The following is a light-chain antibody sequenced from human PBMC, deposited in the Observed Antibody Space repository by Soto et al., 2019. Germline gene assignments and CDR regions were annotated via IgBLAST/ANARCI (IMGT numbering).Light chain of an antibody. Sequence: EIVLTQSPATLSLSPGERATLSCRASQSVSSYLSWYQQKPGQAPRLLIYDASNRATGIPARFSGSGSGTDFTLTIRSLEHEDFAVYYCQQRSNWPPMYTFGQGTKLEIK. V-gene: IGKV3-11*01. CDR1: QSVSSY. J-gene: IGKJ2*01. CDR3: QQRSNWPPMYT. CDR2: DAS.